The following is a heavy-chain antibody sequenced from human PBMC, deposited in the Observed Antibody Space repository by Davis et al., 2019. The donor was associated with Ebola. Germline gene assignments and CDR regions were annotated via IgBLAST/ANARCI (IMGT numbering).Heavy chain of an antibody. Sequence: PGGSLRLSCAASGFTFSSYRMSRVRQAPGKGLEWVVNIKQEGSEKYYVDSVKGRFTISRDNAKNSLYLQMNSLRGEDTAVYYCARWLHDWYFDLWGRGTLVTVSS. V-gene: IGHV3-7*01. J-gene: IGHJ2*01. CDR1: GFTFSSYR. CDR3: ARWLHDWYFDL. D-gene: IGHD5-12*01. CDR2: IKQEGSEK.